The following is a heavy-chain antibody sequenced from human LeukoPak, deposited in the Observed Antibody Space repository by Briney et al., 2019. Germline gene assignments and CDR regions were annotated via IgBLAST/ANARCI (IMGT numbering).Heavy chain of an antibody. J-gene: IGHJ6*02. CDR1: GGSISRGTYY. V-gene: IGHV4-31*03. CDR3: ARVKRVAVAEYYYYGLDV. D-gene: IGHD6-19*01. Sequence: SQTLSLTCTVSGGSISRGTYYWTWIRQHPGKGLEWIGYIYSSGSTHYNPSLKSRLSIAVDTSKNQFSLRLNSVTAADTAVYYCARVKRVAVAEYYYYGLDVWGQGTTVTVSS. CDR2: IYSSGST.